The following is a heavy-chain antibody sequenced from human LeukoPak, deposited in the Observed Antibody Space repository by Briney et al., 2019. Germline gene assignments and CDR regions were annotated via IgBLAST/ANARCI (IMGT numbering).Heavy chain of an antibody. D-gene: IGHD2-2*03. CDR1: GDSVSSNSAA. Sequence: SQTLSLTCAISGDSVSSNSAARNWIRQSPSRGLEWLGRTYYRSKWYNDYAVSVKSRITINPDTSKNQFSLQLNSVTPEDTAVYYCARVGMDIVVVPDSENWFDPWGQGTLVTVSS. CDR2: TYYRSKWYN. V-gene: IGHV6-1*01. CDR3: ARVGMDIVVVPDSENWFDP. J-gene: IGHJ5*02.